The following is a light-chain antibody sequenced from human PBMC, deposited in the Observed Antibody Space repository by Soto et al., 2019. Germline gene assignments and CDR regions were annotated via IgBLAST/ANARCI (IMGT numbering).Light chain of an antibody. CDR2: EFS. CDR3: SSYAGGNNLV. J-gene: IGLJ3*02. CDR1: SSDVGGYNY. V-gene: IGLV2-8*01. Sequence: QSVLTQPPSASGSPGQSVTISCTGTSSDVGGYNYVSWYQQHPGKAPKLVISEFSKRPSGVPDRFSGSKSGNTASLTVSGIQADDEADYYCSSYAGGNNLVFGGGTKVTVL.